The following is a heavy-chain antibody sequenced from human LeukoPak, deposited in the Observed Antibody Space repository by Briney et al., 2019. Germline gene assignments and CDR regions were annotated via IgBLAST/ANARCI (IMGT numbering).Heavy chain of an antibody. D-gene: IGHD3-10*01. CDR3: ARATMVRGAPAALDV. Sequence: GGSLRLSCAASGFTFSSYDMHWVRHATGKGLEWVSAIGTAGDTYYPGSVKGRFTISRENAKNSLYLQMNSLRAGDTAVYYCARATMVRGAPAALDVWGQGTTVTVSS. CDR2: IGTAGDT. CDR1: GFTFSSYD. V-gene: IGHV3-13*01. J-gene: IGHJ6*02.